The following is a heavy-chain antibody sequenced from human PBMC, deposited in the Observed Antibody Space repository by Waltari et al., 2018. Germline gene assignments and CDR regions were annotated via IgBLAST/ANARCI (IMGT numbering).Heavy chain of an antibody. V-gene: IGHV1-8*01. D-gene: IGHD4-17*01. CDR1: GYNFRTYD. J-gene: IGHJ6*03. CDR2: MNPNSANK. Sequence: QVQLVQSGAEVRKPGASVKVSCKASGYNFRTYDIHWVRQAPGQGLEWMGWMNPNSANKGSSQKFQGRLTMTTDTSMTTSYMELSSLTSEDTAIYYCARARTTAPLGFYFIDVWGKGTTVIVSS. CDR3: ARARTTAPLGFYFIDV.